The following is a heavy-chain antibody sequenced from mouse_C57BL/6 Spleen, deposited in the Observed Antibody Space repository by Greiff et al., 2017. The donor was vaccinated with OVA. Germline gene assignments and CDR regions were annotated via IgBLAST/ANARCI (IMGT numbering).Heavy chain of an antibody. Sequence: VQLQQSGPELVKPGASVQISCKASGYSFTDYNMNWVKQSNGKSLEWIGVINTNYGTTSYNQKFKGKATLTVDQSSSTAYMQLNILTSEDAAVYYCARGDYYGNYGYFDVWGTGTTVTVSS. CDR1: GYSFTDYN. CDR2: INTNYGTT. V-gene: IGHV1-39*01. CDR3: ARGDYYGNYGYFDV. D-gene: IGHD2-1*01. J-gene: IGHJ1*03.